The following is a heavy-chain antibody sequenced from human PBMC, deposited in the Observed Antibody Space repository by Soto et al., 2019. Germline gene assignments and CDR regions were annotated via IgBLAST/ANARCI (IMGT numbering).Heavy chain of an antibody. CDR2: IIPVFQTA. CDR3: ARGGSGYTWFNEF. J-gene: IGHJ4*02. V-gene: IGHV1-69*01. Sequence: QEQLVQSGAEVKKPGSSVKVSCKASGGLFSSYPISWVRQVPGQGLEWMGGIIPVFQTAYYTQRFQGRVTITADESTNTAHMELSSLRSEDTAIYYCARGGSGYTWFNEFWGQGTLVTVSS. CDR1: GGLFSSYP. D-gene: IGHD3-22*01.